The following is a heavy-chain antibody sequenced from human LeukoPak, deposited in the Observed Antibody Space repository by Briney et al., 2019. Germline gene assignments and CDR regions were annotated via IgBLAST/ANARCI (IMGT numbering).Heavy chain of an antibody. J-gene: IGHJ6*03. CDR3: AKHSSAGGAFYYFYYYMDV. D-gene: IGHD6-25*01. Sequence: GGSLRLSCAASGFIFSRFALSWVRQAPGKGVQWGSAISGSGGSTYYAASVKAPFIISRHNSKNPLYLQMNSLRAEHTAVYYCAKHSSAGGAFYYFYYYMDVWGKGTTVTVSS. CDR2: ISGSGGST. CDR1: GFIFSRFA. V-gene: IGHV3-23*01.